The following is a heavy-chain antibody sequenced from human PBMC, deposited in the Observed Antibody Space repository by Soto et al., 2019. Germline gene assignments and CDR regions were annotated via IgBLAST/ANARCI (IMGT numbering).Heavy chain of an antibody. CDR2: INAGNGNT. J-gene: IGHJ4*02. Sequence: QVQLVQSGAEVKKPGASVKVSCKASGYTFTSYAMHWVRQAPGQRLEWMGWINAGNGNTKYSQKFQGRVTITRDTSGSTAYTELSSLRSEDTAVYYCARVGVRGYCSGGSYSPPDYWGQGTLITVSS. D-gene: IGHD2-15*01. CDR3: ARVGVRGYCSGGSYSPPDY. V-gene: IGHV1-3*01. CDR1: GYTFTSYA.